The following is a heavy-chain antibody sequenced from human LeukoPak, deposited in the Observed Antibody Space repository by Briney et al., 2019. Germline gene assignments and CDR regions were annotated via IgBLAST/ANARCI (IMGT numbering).Heavy chain of an antibody. CDR1: GFTFDDYG. Sequence: GGSLRLSCAASGFTFDDYGMSWVRQAPGKGLEWMSGINWNGGSTGYADSVKSRFTVSRDNAKNSLYLQMNSLRAEDTPLYYFVREVAPPPGYSDTSGYYDAFDIWGQGTMVTVSS. D-gene: IGHD3-22*01. CDR2: INWNGGST. J-gene: IGHJ3*02. CDR3: VREVAPPPGYSDTSGYYDAFDI. V-gene: IGHV3-20*04.